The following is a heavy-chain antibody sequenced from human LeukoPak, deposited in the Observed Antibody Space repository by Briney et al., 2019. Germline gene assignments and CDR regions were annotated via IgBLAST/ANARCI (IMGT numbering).Heavy chain of an antibody. CDR2: ISSRGGST. D-gene: IGHD3-3*01. J-gene: IGHJ4*02. CDR3: ARDAASLTIFGVVPTDY. V-gene: IGHV3-23*01. CDR1: GFTFSSYA. Sequence: GGPLRLSCAASGFTFSSYAMSWVRQAPGMGLEWVSGISSRGGSTYYAGSVKGRFTISRDNSKNTLYLQMNSLRAEDTAVYYCARDAASLTIFGVVPTDYWGQGTLVTVSS.